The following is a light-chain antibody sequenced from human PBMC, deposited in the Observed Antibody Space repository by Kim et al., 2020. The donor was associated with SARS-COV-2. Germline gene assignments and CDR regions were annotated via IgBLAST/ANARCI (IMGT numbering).Light chain of an antibody. CDR3: QQSYNTPWT. CDR1: QSISNH. J-gene: IGKJ1*01. V-gene: IGKV1-39*01. CDR2: ATS. Sequence: ASVGDRVIISCRASQSISNHLNWYQQRPGKDPKLLIYATSTLQSGVPSRFSGSGSETDFTLTISSLQPEDFASYYCQQSYNTPWTFGQGTKVDIK.